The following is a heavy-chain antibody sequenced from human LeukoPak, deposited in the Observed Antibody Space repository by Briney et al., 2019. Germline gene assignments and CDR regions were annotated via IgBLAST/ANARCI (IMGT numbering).Heavy chain of an antibody. CDR2: ISGSGGTT. D-gene: IGHD3-22*01. CDR1: GFTFSSYA. Sequence: GGSLRLSCAASGFTFSSYAMSWVRQAPGKGLEWVSGISGSGGTTYYADSVKGRFTISRDNSKNTLYLQMNSLRAEDTAIYYCAKSYRGYNYYYMDVWGKGTTVTVSS. V-gene: IGHV3-23*01. CDR3: AKSYRGYNYYYMDV. J-gene: IGHJ6*03.